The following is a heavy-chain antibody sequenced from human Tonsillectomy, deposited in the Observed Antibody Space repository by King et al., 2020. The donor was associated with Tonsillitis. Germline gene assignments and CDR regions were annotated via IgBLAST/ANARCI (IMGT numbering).Heavy chain of an antibody. CDR2: ISSSSSTI. J-gene: IGHJ6*02. CDR3: ARAGRGSRRSSSWRNYYYYYGMDV. CDR1: GFTFSSYS. V-gene: IGHV3-48*04. Sequence: VQLVESGGGLVQPGGSLRLSCAASGFTFSSYSMNWVRQAPGKGLEWVSYISSSSSTIYYADSVKGRFTISRDNAKNSLYLQMNSLRAEDTAVYYCARAGRGSRRSSSWRNYYYYYGMDVWGQGTTVTVSS. D-gene: IGHD6-13*01.